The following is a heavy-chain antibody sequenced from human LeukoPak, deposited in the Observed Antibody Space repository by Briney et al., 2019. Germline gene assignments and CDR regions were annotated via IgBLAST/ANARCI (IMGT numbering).Heavy chain of an antibody. Sequence: ASVKVSCKASGYTFTSYYMHWVRQAPGQGLEWMGLINPSGGSTSYAQKFQGRVTMTRDTSTRPVYMELSSLRSEDTAVYYCARGLADWYDYVWGSYRNGVDYWGQGTLVTVSS. D-gene: IGHD3-16*02. CDR3: ARGLADWYDYVWGSYRNGVDY. CDR1: GYTFTSYY. CDR2: INPSGGST. V-gene: IGHV1-46*01. J-gene: IGHJ4*02.